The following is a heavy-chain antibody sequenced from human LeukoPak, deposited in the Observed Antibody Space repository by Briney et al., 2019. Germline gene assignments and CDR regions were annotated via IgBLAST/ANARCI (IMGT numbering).Heavy chain of an antibody. CDR2: IYYSGST. D-gene: IGHD2-2*01. CDR3: ARGELFIVVVPAANWFDP. Sequence: PETPSLTCTVSGGSISSSSYYWGWIRQPPGKGLEWIGSIYYSGSTYYNPSLKSRVTISVDTSKNQFSLKLSSVTAADTAVYYCARGELFIVVVPAANWFDPWGQGALCAVSS. CDR1: GGSISSSSYY. J-gene: IGHJ5*02. V-gene: IGHV4-39*01.